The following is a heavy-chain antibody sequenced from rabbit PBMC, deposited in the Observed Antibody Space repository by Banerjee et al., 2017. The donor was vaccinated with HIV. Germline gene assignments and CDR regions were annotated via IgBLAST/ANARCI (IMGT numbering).Heavy chain of an antibody. J-gene: IGHJ4*01. Sequence: QEQLEESGGDLVKPEGSLTLTCTASGFSFSSSYYMCWVRQAPGKGLEWIGCIYAGSGSSYYASWAKGRFTISKTSSTTVTLQMTSLTAADTATYFCARDDAGDGGLAYNLWGPGTLVTVS. V-gene: IGHV1S45*01. D-gene: IGHD4-2*01. CDR1: GFSFSSSYY. CDR2: IYAGSGSS. CDR3: ARDDAGDGGLAYNL.